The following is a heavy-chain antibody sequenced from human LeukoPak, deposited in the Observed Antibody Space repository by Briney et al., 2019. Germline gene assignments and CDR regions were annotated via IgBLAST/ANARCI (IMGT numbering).Heavy chain of an antibody. J-gene: IGHJ4*02. V-gene: IGHV3-30*04. CDR2: ISYDGSNK. D-gene: IGHD4-17*01. CDR3: ARDKRDYGDYGY. CDR1: GFTFRSYA. Sequence: PGRSLRLSCAASGFTFRSYAMHWVRQAPGKGLEWVAVISYDGSNKYYADSVKGRFTISRDNSKNTLYLQMNSLRAEDTAVYYCARDKRDYGDYGYWGQGTLVTVSS.